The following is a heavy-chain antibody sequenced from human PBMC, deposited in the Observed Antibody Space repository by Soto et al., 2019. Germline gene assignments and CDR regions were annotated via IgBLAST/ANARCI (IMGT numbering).Heavy chain of an antibody. CDR1: GGSISSTNW. J-gene: IGHJ4*02. D-gene: IGHD3-16*01. V-gene: IGHV4-4*02. CDR3: ARGGLSGGDY. Sequence: QVQLQESGPGLVKPSGTLSLTCVVSGGSISSTNWWSCVRQPPGKGLEWIGEIYRSGSTNYSPSLKSRVTMSVDKSNTQFALKLSFVTAADTDVYYCARGGLSGGDYWGQGTLVTVSS. CDR2: IYRSGST.